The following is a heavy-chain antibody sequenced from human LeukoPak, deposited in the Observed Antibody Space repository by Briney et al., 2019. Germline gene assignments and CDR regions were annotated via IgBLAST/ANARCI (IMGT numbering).Heavy chain of an antibody. V-gene: IGHV5-51*01. D-gene: IGHD5-12*01. CDR1: GYSFTNYW. Sequence: KGGESLKISCQGSGYSFTNYWIGWVRQMPGKGLEWMGIIYPGDSHTRYSPSFQGQVTISADKSISTAYLQWSSLKASDTAIYYCATLKGGDDTEIDYWGQGTLVTVSS. J-gene: IGHJ4*02. CDR3: ATLKGGDDTEIDY. CDR2: IYPGDSHT.